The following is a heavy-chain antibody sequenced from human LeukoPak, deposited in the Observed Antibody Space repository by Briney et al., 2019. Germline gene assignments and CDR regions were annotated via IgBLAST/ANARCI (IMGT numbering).Heavy chain of an antibody. V-gene: IGHV3-23*01. J-gene: IGHJ5*02. CDR1: GFTFSSYA. D-gene: IGHD3-10*01. CDR3: AKAPLVWFGTLRDWFDP. Sequence: GGSLRLSCAASGFTFSSYAMSWVRQAPGKGLEWVSAISGSGGSTYYADSVKGRFTISRDNSKNTLYLQMTSLRAEDTAVYYCAKAPLVWFGTLRDWFDPWGQGTLVTVSS. CDR2: ISGSGGST.